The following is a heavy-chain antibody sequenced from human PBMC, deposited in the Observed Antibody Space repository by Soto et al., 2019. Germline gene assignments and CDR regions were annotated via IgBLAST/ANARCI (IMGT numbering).Heavy chain of an antibody. J-gene: IGHJ5*02. CDR3: ARDSPGS. CDR2: IIPILGIA. V-gene: IGHV1-69*04. D-gene: IGHD5-12*01. Sequence: SVKVSCKASGVTFRSSTISWVRQAPGQGLEWMGRIIPILGIANYAQKFQGRVTITADKSTSTAYMELSSLRSEDTAVYYCARDSPGSWGQGTLVTVSS. CDR1: GVTFRSST.